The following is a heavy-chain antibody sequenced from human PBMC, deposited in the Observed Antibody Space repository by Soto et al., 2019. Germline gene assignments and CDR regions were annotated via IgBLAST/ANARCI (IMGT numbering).Heavy chain of an antibody. CDR3: ARDRLMGQYFGS. CDR1: GGSINSGSYY. J-gene: IGHJ4*02. D-gene: IGHD3-10*01. V-gene: IGHV4-31*03. Sequence: QVQLQESGPGLVKPSQTLSLTCTVTGGSINSGSYYWSWIRQHPGRGLEWIGNINYSGSTYYNPSLKSRVLMSVDASQNQFFLKLTSVTVADTAIYYCARDRLMGQYFGSWGQGTLVTVSS. CDR2: INYSGST.